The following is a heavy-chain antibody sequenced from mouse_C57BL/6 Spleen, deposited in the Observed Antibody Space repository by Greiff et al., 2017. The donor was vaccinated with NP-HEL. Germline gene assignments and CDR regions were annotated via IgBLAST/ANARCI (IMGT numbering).Heavy chain of an antibody. Sequence: VKLVESGPGLVAPSQSLSITCTVSGFSLTSYAISWVRQPPGKGLEWLGVIWTGGGTNYNSALKSRLSISKDNSKSQVFLKMNSLQTDDTARYYCASHYYGSSPAWFAYWGQGTLVTVSA. D-gene: IGHD1-1*01. CDR1: GFSLTSYA. CDR3: ASHYYGSSPAWFAY. V-gene: IGHV2-9-1*01. J-gene: IGHJ3*01. CDR2: IWTGGGT.